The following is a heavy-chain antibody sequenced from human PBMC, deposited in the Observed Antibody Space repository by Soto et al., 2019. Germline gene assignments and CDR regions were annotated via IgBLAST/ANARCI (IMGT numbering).Heavy chain of an antibody. J-gene: IGHJ6*03. CDR1: GGSFSGYY. V-gene: IGHV4-34*01. CDR3: ARGGSGRNHGVLRRAHYYHLDV. Sequence: PSETLSLTCAVYGGSFSGYYWSWIRQPPGKGLEWIGEINHSGSTNYNPSLKSRVTISVDTSKNQFSLKLSSVTAADTAVYYCARGGSGRNHGVLRRAHYYHLDVWGKGTTVTVSS. CDR2: INHSGST. D-gene: IGHD3-10*01.